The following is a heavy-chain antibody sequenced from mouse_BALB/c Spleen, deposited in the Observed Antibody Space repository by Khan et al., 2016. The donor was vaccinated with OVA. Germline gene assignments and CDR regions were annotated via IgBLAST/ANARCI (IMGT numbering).Heavy chain of an antibody. J-gene: IGHJ3*01. Sequence: EVELVESRGDLVKPGGSLKLSCAASGFTFSTYGMSWVRQTPDKRLEWVATVSTGGGYTYYPDSVKGRFTISRDNAKNTLYLQMGGLKSEDTAMFYCTRLAYYYDSEGFAYWGQGTLVTVSA. CDR2: VSTGGGYT. D-gene: IGHD1-1*01. CDR3: TRLAYYYDSEGFAY. V-gene: IGHV5-6*01. CDR1: GFTFSTYG.